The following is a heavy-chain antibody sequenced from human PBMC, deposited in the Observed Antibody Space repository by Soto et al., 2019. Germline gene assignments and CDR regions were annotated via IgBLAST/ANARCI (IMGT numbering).Heavy chain of an antibody. Sequence: PSETLSLTCSVSGGSISSGDYYWSWIRQPPGKGLEWIAYIYYSGIIYYNPSLKSRVTMSRDTSKNQFFLNLDSVTAADTAVYYCAREVGEVDYSSSSDAFDIWGQGTMVT. V-gene: IGHV4-30-4*01. CDR2: IYYSGII. CDR1: GGSISSGDYY. D-gene: IGHD6-6*01. J-gene: IGHJ3*02. CDR3: AREVGEVDYSSSSDAFDI.